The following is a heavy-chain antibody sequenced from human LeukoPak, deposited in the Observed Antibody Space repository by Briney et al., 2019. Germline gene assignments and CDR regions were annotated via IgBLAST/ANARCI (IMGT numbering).Heavy chain of an antibody. CDR3: ARFGITVVRGGKYYFDY. V-gene: IGHV4-59*08. J-gene: IGHJ4*02. D-gene: IGHD3-10*01. CDR1: GGSIGNYY. Sequence: SETLSLTCTVSGGSIGNYYWSWIRQPPGKGLEWIGHIYYSGATKYNPSLKSRITISVDTSKNQFSLMLSLVTAADTAVYYCARFGITVVRGGKYYFDYWGQGTLVTVSS. CDR2: IYYSGAT.